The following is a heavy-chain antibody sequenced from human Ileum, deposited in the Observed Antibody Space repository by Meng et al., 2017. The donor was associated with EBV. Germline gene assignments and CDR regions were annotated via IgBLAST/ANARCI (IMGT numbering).Heavy chain of an antibody. CDR1: GGSISSSNW. CDR2: IYHSGST. CDR3: ARVGQWLPIDY. D-gene: IGHD6-19*01. J-gene: IGHJ4*02. V-gene: IGHV4-4*02. Sequence: QVHVRGWGAGRVKPSGPLSLTCAVSGGSISSSNWWSWVRQPPGKGLEWIGEIYHSGSTNYNPSLKSRVTMSVDKSKNQFSLNLSSVTAADTAVYYCARVGQWLPIDYWGQGTLVTVSS.